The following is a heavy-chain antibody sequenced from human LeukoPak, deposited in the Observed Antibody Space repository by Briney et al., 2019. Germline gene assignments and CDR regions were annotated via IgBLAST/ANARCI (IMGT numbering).Heavy chain of an antibody. Sequence: RASVKVSCKASGYTFTGYYMHWVRQAPGQGLEWMGCINPNSGGKNYAQKFQGRVTMTRDTSIRTAYMEMSRLRSDDTAVYYCARLEYSSSSDNFDYWGQGTLVTVSS. V-gene: IGHV1-2*02. CDR3: ARLEYSSSSDNFDY. CDR2: INPNSGGK. D-gene: IGHD6-6*01. J-gene: IGHJ4*02. CDR1: GYTFTGYY.